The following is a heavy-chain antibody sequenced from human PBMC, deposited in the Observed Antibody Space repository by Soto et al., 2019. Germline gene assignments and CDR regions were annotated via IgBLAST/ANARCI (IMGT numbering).Heavy chain of an antibody. D-gene: IGHD3-10*01. CDR2: IIPIFGTA. J-gene: IGHJ6*02. CDR1: GGTFSSYA. Sequence: QVQLVQSGAEVKKPGSSVKVSCKASGGTFSSYAISWVRQAPGQGLEWMGGIIPIFGTANYAQKFQGRVTXTAXEXTSTAYMELSSLRSEDTAVYYCARDLYYGSGSGMDVWGQGTTVTVSS. V-gene: IGHV1-69*12. CDR3: ARDLYYGSGSGMDV.